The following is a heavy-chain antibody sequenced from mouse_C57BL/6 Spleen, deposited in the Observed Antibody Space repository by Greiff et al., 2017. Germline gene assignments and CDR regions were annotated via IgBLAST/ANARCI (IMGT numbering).Heavy chain of an antibody. V-gene: IGHV1-42*01. Sequence: DVQLQESGPELVKPGASVKISCKASGYSFTGYYMNWVKQSPEKSLEWIGEINPSTGGTTYNQKFKAKATLTVDKSSSTAYMQLKSLTSEDSAVYYCARGPRGGFDYWGQGTTLTVSS. CDR2: INPSTGGT. CDR1: GYSFTGYY. CDR3: ARGPRGGFDY. J-gene: IGHJ2*01.